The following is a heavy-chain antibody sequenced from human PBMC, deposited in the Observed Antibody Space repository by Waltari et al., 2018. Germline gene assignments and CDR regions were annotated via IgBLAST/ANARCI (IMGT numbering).Heavy chain of an antibody. CDR2: IYYSGST. Sequence: QVQLQESGPGLVKPSQTLSLTCTVSGGSISSGDYYWSWIRQPPGKGLEWIGYIYYSGSTYYTPSLKSGVTISVATSKNQFSLKLSSVTAADTAVYYCARGHYADYYYGMDVWGQGTTVTVSS. J-gene: IGHJ6*02. D-gene: IGHD4-17*01. V-gene: IGHV4-30-4*08. CDR1: GGSISSGDYY. CDR3: ARGHYADYYYGMDV.